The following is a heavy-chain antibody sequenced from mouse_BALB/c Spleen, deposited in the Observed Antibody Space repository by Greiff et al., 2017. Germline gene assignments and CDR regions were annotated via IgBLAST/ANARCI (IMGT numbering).Heavy chain of an antibody. D-gene: IGHD2-3*01. CDR1: GYSFTNYL. J-gene: IGHJ2*01. Sequence: VQLQQSGAELVRPGPSVTVSCKASGYSFTNYLIEWVQQRPGQGLEWLGVINPGSGGTNYNEKFKGKATLTADKTSSTSYMQRSSLTSDDTAVYFKARRIHDGYLDYWGQGTTLTVSS. CDR3: ARRIHDGYLDY. V-gene: IGHV1-54*01. CDR2: INPGSGGT.